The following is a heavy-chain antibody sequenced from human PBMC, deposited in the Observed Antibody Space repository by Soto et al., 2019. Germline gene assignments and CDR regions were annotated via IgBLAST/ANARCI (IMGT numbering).Heavy chain of an antibody. D-gene: IGHD3-10*01. CDR3: ATSYGSGYRAFDY. V-gene: IGHV1-69*02. CDR1: GDTFAFYS. Sequence: QVQLVQSGAEVKRPGSSVKVSCKASGDTFAFYSINWVRQAPGLGLEWMGRINPILSMSNYAQRFQGRVTMTADKSTSTAYMVLNSLRSEDTDMYYCATSYGSGYRAFDYWGQGALVTVS. J-gene: IGHJ4*02. CDR2: INPILSMS.